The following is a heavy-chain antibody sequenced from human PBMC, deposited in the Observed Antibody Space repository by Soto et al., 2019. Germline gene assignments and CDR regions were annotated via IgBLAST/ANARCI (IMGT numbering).Heavy chain of an antibody. J-gene: IGHJ5*02. CDR3: ANVSSGFPSAWFDP. Sequence: GGSLRLSCAASGFTFSSYAMSWVRQAPGKGLEWVSAISGSGGSTYYADSVKGRFTISRDNSKNTLYLQMNSLRTEDTAVYYCANVSSGFPSAWFDPWGQGALVTVSS. D-gene: IGHD3-10*01. CDR1: GFTFSSYA. V-gene: IGHV3-23*01. CDR2: ISGSGGST.